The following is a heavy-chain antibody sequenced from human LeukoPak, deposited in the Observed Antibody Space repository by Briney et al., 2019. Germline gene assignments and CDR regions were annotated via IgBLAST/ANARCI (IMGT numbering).Heavy chain of an antibody. CDR1: GFTFRNYG. CDR2: ILNDGSDQ. Sequence: GGSLRLSCAASGFTFRNYGMRWVRQAPGEGLEWVGVILNDGSDQRYADSVKGRFTISRENSKNTLYLQMSSLRAEDTAVYYCARDSLTGDNAFDIWGQGTMVTVSS. J-gene: IGHJ3*02. D-gene: IGHD7-27*01. V-gene: IGHV3-33*01. CDR3: ARDSLTGDNAFDI.